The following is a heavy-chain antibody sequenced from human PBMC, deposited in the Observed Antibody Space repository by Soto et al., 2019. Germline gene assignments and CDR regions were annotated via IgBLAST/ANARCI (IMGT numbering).Heavy chain of an antibody. D-gene: IGHD6-19*01. V-gene: IGHV6-1*01. J-gene: IGHJ4*02. CDR2: TYYRSNWRH. CDR1: GDSVSSNTAA. Sequence: SRTLSLTCAISGDSVSSNTAAWNWIRSSPSRGLEWLGRTYYRSNWRHDYAVSVKSRITVNPDTSKNHFSLQLNSVTPDDTAVYYCARGVAGSGFDLWGQGTLVTVCS. CDR3: ARGVAGSGFDL.